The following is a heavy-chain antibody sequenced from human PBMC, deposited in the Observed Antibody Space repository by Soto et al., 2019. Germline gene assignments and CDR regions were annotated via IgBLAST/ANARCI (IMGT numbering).Heavy chain of an antibody. Sequence: EVQLLESGGGLVQSGESLTLSCVGSQFTFNIDAMTWVRQAPGKGLEWDSSMSGSGASIYYADSVKGRFTISRDKSKKTLYLQMNSLRAEDTAVYWCARDNWNGAYYGLDVWGQGTTVTVS. CDR2: MSGSGASI. D-gene: IGHD1-20*01. CDR3: ARDNWNGAYYGLDV. CDR1: QFTFNIDA. V-gene: IGHV3-23*01. J-gene: IGHJ6*02.